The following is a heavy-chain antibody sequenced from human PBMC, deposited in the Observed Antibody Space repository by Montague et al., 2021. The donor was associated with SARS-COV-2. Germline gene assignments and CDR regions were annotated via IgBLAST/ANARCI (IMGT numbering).Heavy chain of an antibody. Sequence: SLRLSCAASGFIFSSYGMHWVRQAPGKGLEWVAHIWYDGSNENYVDSXKGRFTISRDNFKNTLYLQMNSLRAEDTAIYYCARGSVGGYYFDYWGQGTLVTVSS. CDR1: GFIFSSYG. CDR3: ARGSVGGYYFDY. CDR2: IWYDGSNE. V-gene: IGHV3-33*01. J-gene: IGHJ4*02. D-gene: IGHD1-26*01.